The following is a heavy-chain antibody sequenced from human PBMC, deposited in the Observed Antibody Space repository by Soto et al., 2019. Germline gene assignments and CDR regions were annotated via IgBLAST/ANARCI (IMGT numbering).Heavy chain of an antibody. Sequence: PSQTLSLTCAISGDSVSNKSAAWNWIRQSPSRGLEWLGRTYYTSRWYNDYAVSVMSRITINPDTSRNQFSLQLKSVTPEDTAVYYCARDRSQGSTSWYDCWGRGTLVTVSS. D-gene: IGHD2-2*01. V-gene: IGHV6-1*01. J-gene: IGHJ5*01. CDR3: ARDRSQGSTSWYDC. CDR2: TYYTSRWYN. CDR1: GDSVSNKSAA.